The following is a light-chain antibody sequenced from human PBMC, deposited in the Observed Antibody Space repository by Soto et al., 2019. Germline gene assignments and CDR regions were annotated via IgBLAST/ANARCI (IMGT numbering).Light chain of an antibody. Sequence: EKVMTQSPAALSVSPGERATLSCRASQSVNSNLAWYQRKPGQAPRLLLYGASTRATGIPARFSGSASGTEFTLTISSLQSEDSAVYYCQQYNDLPLTFGGGTKVEIK. CDR1: QSVNSN. J-gene: IGKJ4*01. CDR2: GAS. V-gene: IGKV3-15*01. CDR3: QQYNDLPLT.